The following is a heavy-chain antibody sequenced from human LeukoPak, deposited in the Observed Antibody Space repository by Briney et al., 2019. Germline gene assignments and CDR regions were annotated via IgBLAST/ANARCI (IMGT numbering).Heavy chain of an antibody. D-gene: IGHD4-17*01. Sequence: ASGYTFTSXGXXXVRQAPGQGLEWMGWISAYNGNTNYAQKLQGRVTMTTDTSTSTAYMELRSLRSDDTAVYYCAATYGPRDFWGQGTLVTVSS. J-gene: IGHJ4*02. CDR2: ISAYNGNT. V-gene: IGHV1-18*01. CDR3: AATYGPRDF. CDR1: GYTFTSXG.